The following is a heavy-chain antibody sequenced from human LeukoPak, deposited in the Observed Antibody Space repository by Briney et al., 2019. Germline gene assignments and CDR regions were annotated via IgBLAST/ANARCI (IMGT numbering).Heavy chain of an antibody. D-gene: IGHD2-15*01. V-gene: IGHV3-30*18. CDR2: ISYDGSNK. J-gene: IGHJ4*02. CDR3: AKDRAVAATYFDY. CDR1: GFTFSSYG. Sequence: PGGSLRLSCAASGFTFSSYGMHWVRQAPGKGLEWVAVISYDGSNKYYADSVKGRFTISRDNSKNTLYLQMNSLRAEDTAEYYCAKDRAVAATYFDYWGQGTLVTVSS.